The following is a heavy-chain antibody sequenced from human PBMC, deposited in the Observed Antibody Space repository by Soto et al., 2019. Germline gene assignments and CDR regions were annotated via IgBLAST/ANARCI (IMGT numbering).Heavy chain of an antibody. CDR1: GYTFTSYG. V-gene: IGHV1-18*01. CDR2: ISAYNGNT. Sequence: APVKVSCKASGYTFTSYGLSWVRQAPGQGLEWMGWISAYNGNTNYAQKLQGRVTMTTDTSTSTAYMELRSLRSDDTAVYYCARDGRWQWLAKRTGYYFYGMDVWG. D-gene: IGHD6-19*01. CDR3: ARDGRWQWLAKRTGYYFYGMDV. J-gene: IGHJ6*02.